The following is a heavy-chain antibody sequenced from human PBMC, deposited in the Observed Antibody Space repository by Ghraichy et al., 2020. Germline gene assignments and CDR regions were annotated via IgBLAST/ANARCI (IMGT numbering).Heavy chain of an antibody. CDR2: INHSGSP. CDR3: ASGKYSSGWLFDY. V-gene: IGHV4-34*01. J-gene: IGHJ4*02. D-gene: IGHD6-19*01. Sequence: SETLSLTCAVYGGSFSGYYWSWIRQPQGTGMEWIGEINHSGSPNYNPTLTSRVTISVDTSKNQFSLKLSSVTAADTAVYYCASGKYSSGWLFDYWGQGTLVTVSS. CDR1: GGSFSGYY.